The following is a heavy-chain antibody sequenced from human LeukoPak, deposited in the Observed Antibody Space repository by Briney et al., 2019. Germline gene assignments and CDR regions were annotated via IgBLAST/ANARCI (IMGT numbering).Heavy chain of an antibody. V-gene: IGHV3-48*02. CDR1: EFTLIRYS. CDR2: ISGSSSNI. CDR3: ASPHSGYG. Sequence: GGSLRLSCAASEFTLIRYSMNWVRQAPGKGLEWVSYISGSSSNIYYAESVRGRFTISRDNAKNSLYLQMNSLRDEDTAVYYCASPHSGYGWGLGTLVTVSS. D-gene: IGHD5-12*01. J-gene: IGHJ4*02.